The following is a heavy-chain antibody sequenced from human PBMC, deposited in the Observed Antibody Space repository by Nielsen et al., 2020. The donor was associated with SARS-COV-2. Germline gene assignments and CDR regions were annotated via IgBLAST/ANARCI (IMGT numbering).Heavy chain of an antibody. Sequence: RQAPGKGLEWIGYIYYSGSTNYNPSLKSRVTISVDTSKNQFSLKLSSVTAADTAVYYCARQVVVVPAAMRFLSLASEYNWFDPWGQGTPVTVSS. CDR2: IYYSGST. V-gene: IGHV4-59*08. J-gene: IGHJ5*02. D-gene: IGHD2-2*01. CDR3: ARQVVVVPAAMRFLSLASEYNWFDP.